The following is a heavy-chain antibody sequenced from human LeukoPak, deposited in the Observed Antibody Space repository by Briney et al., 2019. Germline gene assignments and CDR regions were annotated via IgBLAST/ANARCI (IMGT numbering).Heavy chain of an antibody. V-gene: IGHV4-34*01. CDR1: GGSFSGYY. CDR2: INHSGST. J-gene: IGHJ4*02. CDR3: ARLYGTRGY. D-gene: IGHD4-17*01. Sequence: SETLSLTCAVYGGSFSGYYWSWIRQPPGKGLEWIGEINHSGSTYYNPSLKSRVTISVDTSKNQFSLKLSSVTAADTAVYYCARLYGTRGYWGQGTLVTVSS.